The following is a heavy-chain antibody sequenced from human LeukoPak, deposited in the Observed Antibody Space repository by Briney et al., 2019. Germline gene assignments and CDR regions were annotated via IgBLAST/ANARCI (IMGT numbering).Heavy chain of an antibody. Sequence: PGGSLRLSCAASGFTFSSYSMNWVRQAPGKGLEWVSYISSSSSTIYYADSVKGRFTISRDNPKNSLYLQMNSLRAEDTAVYYCAREPRGAYFDYWGQGTLVTVSS. V-gene: IGHV3-48*01. CDR2: ISSSSSTI. J-gene: IGHJ4*02. D-gene: IGHD3-10*01. CDR3: AREPRGAYFDY. CDR1: GFTFSSYS.